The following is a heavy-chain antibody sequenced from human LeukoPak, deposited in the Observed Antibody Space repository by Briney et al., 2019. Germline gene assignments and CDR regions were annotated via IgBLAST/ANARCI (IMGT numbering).Heavy chain of an antibody. J-gene: IGHJ4*02. CDR1: GGSISSSSYH. CDR3: VRHSLRLTDSNFDY. V-gene: IGHV4-61*05. D-gene: IGHD5-12*01. Sequence: TASETLSLTCTVSGGSISSSSYHWSWLRQPPGKGLEWIGFVHDGGRTQYTLSLRSPLTISIAKSTNQFSLKLSSVTAADTAVYYCVRHSLRLTDSNFDYWGPGELVTVSS. CDR2: VHDGGRT.